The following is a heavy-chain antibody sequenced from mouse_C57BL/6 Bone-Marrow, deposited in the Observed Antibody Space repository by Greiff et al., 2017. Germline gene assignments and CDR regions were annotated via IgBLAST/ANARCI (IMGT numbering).Heavy chain of an antibody. Sequence: VKLQQSGAELVKPGASVKISCKASGYAFSSYWMNWVKQRPGKGLEWIGQIYPGDGDTNYNGKFKGKATLTADKSYSTAYMQLSSLTSEDSAVYFCASWWDYYSIYSYAMDYWGQGTSVTVSS. J-gene: IGHJ4*01. CDR1: GYAFSSYW. CDR2: IYPGDGDT. CDR3: ASWWDYYSIYSYAMDY. D-gene: IGHD2-5*01. V-gene: IGHV1-80*01.